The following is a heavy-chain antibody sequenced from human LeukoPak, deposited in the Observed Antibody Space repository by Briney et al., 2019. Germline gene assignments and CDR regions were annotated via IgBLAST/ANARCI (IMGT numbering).Heavy chain of an antibody. CDR3: ARLPRRDMIVSP. Sequence: GGSLRLSCAASGFTFSSYSMNWVRQAPGKGLEWVSSISSSSSYIYYADSVKGRFTISRDNAKNSLYLQMNSLRAEDTAVYYCARLPRRDMIVSPWGRGTLVTVSS. J-gene: IGHJ5*02. V-gene: IGHV3-21*01. CDR1: GFTFSSYS. CDR2: ISSSSSYI. D-gene: IGHD3-22*01.